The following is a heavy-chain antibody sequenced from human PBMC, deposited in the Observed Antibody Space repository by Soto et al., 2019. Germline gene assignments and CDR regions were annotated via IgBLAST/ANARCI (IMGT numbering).Heavy chain of an antibody. Sequence: SVKVSCKASGGTFSSYAISWVRQAPGQGLEWMGRIIPIFGTANYAQKFQGRVTITADESTSTAYMELTTLRSEAPAVYYSARDLRSYDSSGYYRGFDYWGQGTRGTISS. CDR2: IIPIFGTA. CDR1: GGTFSSYA. D-gene: IGHD3-22*01. J-gene: IGHJ4*02. V-gene: IGHV1-69*13. CDR3: ARDLRSYDSSGYYRGFDY.